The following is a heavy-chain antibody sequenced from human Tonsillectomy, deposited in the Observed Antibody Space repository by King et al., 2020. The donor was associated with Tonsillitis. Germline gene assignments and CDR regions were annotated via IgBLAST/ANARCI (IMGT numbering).Heavy chain of an antibody. CDR2: INPNSGGT. D-gene: IGHD6-19*01. CDR1: GYTFTGYY. V-gene: IGHV1-2*02. CDR3: VRSSGWSDY. Sequence: QLVQSGAEVKKPGASVKVSCKASGYTFTGYYMYWGRQAPGQGPEWMGWINPNSGGTNSAQKFQDRVTMTRDTSISTAYMELSRLRSDDTAMYYCVRSSGWSDYWGQGTLVTVSS. J-gene: IGHJ4*02.